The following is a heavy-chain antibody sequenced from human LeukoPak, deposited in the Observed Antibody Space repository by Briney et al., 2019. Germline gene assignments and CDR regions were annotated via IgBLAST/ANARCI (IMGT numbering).Heavy chain of an antibody. CDR1: GFTFSSYD. V-gene: IGHV3-13*01. D-gene: IGHD3-22*01. CDR2: IGTAGDT. Sequence: GGSLRLSCAASGFTFSSYDMHWVRQATGKGLEWVSAIGTAGDTYYPGSVKGRFTISRENAKNSLYLQMNSLRAEDTAVYYRARASDDSSGDVSNFDYWGQGTLVTVSS. CDR3: ARASDDSSGDVSNFDY. J-gene: IGHJ4*02.